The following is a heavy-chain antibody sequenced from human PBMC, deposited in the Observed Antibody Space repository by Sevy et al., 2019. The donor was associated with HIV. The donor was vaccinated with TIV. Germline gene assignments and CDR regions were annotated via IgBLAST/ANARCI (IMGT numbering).Heavy chain of an antibody. Sequence: ASVKVSCKASGYSFTTYAINWLRQAPGEGLEWLGFINTNVGKPTYAQALTGRFVFSFDTSVTTAYLEITSLEAEDSAVYYCAREVGVFDFWGQGALVTVSS. CDR1: GYSFTTYA. CDR2: INTNVGKP. CDR3: AREVGVFDF. D-gene: IGHD3-10*01. V-gene: IGHV7-4-1*02. J-gene: IGHJ4*02.